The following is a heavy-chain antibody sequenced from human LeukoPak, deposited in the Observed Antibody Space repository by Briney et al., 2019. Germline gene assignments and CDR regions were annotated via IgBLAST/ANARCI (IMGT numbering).Heavy chain of an antibody. Sequence: QAGGSLRLSCAASGFTFSNYWMSWVRQAPGKGLEWVANVKEDGSEKYYVDSAKGRFTISRDNAKNSLYLQMNSLRAEDTAVYYCARTIRGYWGQGTLVTVSS. CDR2: VKEDGSEK. J-gene: IGHJ4*02. CDR1: GFTFSNYW. D-gene: IGHD3-10*01. CDR3: ARTIRGY. V-gene: IGHV3-7*01.